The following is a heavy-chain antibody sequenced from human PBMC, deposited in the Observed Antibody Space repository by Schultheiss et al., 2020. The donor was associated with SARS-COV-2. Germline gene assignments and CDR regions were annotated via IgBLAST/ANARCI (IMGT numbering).Heavy chain of an antibody. J-gene: IGHJ4*02. D-gene: IGHD3-3*01. CDR2: INSDGSST. CDR1: GFTFSSYW. Sequence: GGSLRLSCAASGFTFSSYWMHWVRQPPGKGLVWVSRINSDGSSTNYADFVKGRFTVSRDNSKNTLYLQVSSLRPEDTAVYYCVKGGSITILGVLSYFDYWGQGTLVTVSS. CDR3: VKGGSITILGVLSYFDY. V-gene: IGHV3-74*01.